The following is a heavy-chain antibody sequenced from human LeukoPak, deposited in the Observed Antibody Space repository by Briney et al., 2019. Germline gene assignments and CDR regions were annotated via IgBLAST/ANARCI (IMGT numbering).Heavy chain of an antibody. CDR1: GFTFTDYY. V-gene: IGHV3-11*01. CDR3: ARGAGPLFDP. J-gene: IGHJ5*02. Sequence: GGSLRLSCAASGFTFTDYYMSWIRQAPGKGLEWMSYIGDSGSRIYYADSVKGRFTISRDNAKNSLYLQMNNLRAEDTAVYYCARGAGPLFDPWGQGTLVTVSS. CDR2: IGDSGSRI.